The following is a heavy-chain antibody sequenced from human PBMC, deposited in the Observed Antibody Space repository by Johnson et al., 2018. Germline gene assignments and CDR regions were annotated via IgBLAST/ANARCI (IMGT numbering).Heavy chain of an antibody. CDR3: ACERDAFDI. CDR2: INTDGSST. Sequence: VRLVQSGGGLAQPGGSLRLSCAASGFTFSSNWMHWVRQAPGQGVGWVPRINTDGSSTSYVDSVKGRFTIARDNAKNTRYLQMNSLRAEDTAVYYCACERDAFDIWGQGTMVTVSS. V-gene: IGHV3-74*02. CDR1: GFTFSSNW. J-gene: IGHJ3*02.